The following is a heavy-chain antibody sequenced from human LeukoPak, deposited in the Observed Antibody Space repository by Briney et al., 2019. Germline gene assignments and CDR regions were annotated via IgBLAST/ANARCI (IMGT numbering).Heavy chain of an antibody. V-gene: IGHV1-46*01. CDR2: INPSGGST. D-gene: IGHD4-23*01. Sequence: GASVKLSCKASGYTFTNYYMHWVRQAPGQGLEWMGIINPSGGSTSYPQKFQGRVTMTRDTSTTTVYMELSSLRSEDSAVYYCARDFGGNSGDFDYWGQGTLVAVSS. CDR1: GYTFTNYY. J-gene: IGHJ4*02. CDR3: ARDFGGNSGDFDY.